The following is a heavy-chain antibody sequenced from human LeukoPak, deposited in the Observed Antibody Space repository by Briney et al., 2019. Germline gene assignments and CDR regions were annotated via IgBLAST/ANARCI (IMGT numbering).Heavy chain of an antibody. J-gene: IGHJ4*02. D-gene: IGHD3-16*01. CDR1: GFTFSSYS. CDR3: AGWGGGVNH. CDR2: ISPDGSAR. Sequence: GGSLRLSCAASGFTFSSYSMNWVRQAPGKGLEWVANISPDGSARYVDAVRGRFTTSRDNAKNSLSMEMNSLRAEDTAVYYCAGWGGGVNHWGQGTLVTVSS. V-gene: IGHV3-7*01.